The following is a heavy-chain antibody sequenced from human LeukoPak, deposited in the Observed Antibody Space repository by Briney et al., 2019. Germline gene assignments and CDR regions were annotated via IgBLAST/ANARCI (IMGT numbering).Heavy chain of an antibody. CDR3: ARQIASAGTAGFDF. CDR2: IFYSGST. V-gene: IGHV4-39*07. CDR1: GGSINSKSYY. Sequence: SETLSLICTVSGGSINSKSYYWGWIRQPPGKRLEWIGSIFYSGSTYYNPSLKSRVTILIDTSKNQFSLRLNSLTAADTAVYYCARQIASAGTAGFDFWGQGALVTVSS. D-gene: IGHD6-13*01. J-gene: IGHJ4*02.